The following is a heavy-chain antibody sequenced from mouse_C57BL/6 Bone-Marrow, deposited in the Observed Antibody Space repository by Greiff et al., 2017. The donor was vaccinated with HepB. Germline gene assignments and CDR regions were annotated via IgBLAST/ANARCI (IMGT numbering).Heavy chain of an antibody. Sequence: DVHLVESGPGLVKPSQSLSLTCSVTGYSITSGYYWNWIRQFPGNKLEWMGYISYDGSNNYNPSLKNRISITRDTSKNQFFLKLNSVTTEDTATYYCARGGTVVAEGFAYWGQGTLVTVSA. J-gene: IGHJ3*01. D-gene: IGHD1-1*01. CDR2: ISYDGSN. V-gene: IGHV3-6*01. CDR3: ARGGTVVAEGFAY. CDR1: GYSITSGYY.